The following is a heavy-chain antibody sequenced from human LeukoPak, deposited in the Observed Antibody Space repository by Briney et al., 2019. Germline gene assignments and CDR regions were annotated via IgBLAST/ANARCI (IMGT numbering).Heavy chain of an antibody. CDR2: ISNSGDAK. V-gene: IGHV3-11*01. CDR1: GFTFSDYY. Sequence: PGGSLRLSCAASGFTFSDYYMNWLRQAPGRGPEWVSYISNSGDAKYYADSVKARFTISRDNAKNSVYLEMNSLRAEDTAVYYCASDSSGYFGPWGQGTLVTVSS. CDR3: ASDSSGYFGP. D-gene: IGHD3-22*01. J-gene: IGHJ5*02.